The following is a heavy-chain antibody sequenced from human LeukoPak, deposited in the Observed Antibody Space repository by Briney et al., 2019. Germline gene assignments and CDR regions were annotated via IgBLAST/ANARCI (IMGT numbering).Heavy chain of an antibody. CDR3: AKEYGSSWYFFDY. Sequence: GGSLRLSCTVSGFTFSSYAMSWVRQAPGKGLEWVSAISSTGGNTYHADSVKGRFTISRDNSKNTLYLQMNSLRADDTAVYYCAKEYGSSWYFFDYWGQGTLVTVSS. CDR2: ISSTGGNT. D-gene: IGHD6-13*01. V-gene: IGHV3-23*01. J-gene: IGHJ4*02. CDR1: GFTFSSYA.